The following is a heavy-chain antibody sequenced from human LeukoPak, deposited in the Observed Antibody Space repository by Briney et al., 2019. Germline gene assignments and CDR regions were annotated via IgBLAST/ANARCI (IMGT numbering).Heavy chain of an antibody. Sequence: GGSLRLSCAASELTFSNYWMHWVRQAPGKGLVWVSRINPDGSSTRYADSVNGRFTISRDNAKNTLYLQMNSLRDEDTAVYYCARGLAAAGNSFDSWGQGTLVTVSS. V-gene: IGHV3-74*01. J-gene: IGHJ4*02. CDR2: INPDGSST. CDR1: ELTFSNYW. D-gene: IGHD6-13*01. CDR3: ARGLAAAGNSFDS.